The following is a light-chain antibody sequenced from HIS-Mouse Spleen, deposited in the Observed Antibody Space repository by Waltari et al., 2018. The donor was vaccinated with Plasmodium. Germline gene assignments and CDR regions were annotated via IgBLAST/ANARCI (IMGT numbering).Light chain of an antibody. CDR1: SGINVGTYR. CDR2: YKSDSDK. V-gene: IGLV5-45*03. J-gene: IGLJ3*02. CDR3: MIWHSSAWV. Sequence: QAVLTQPSSLSASPGASASLTCTLRSGINVGTYRIYWYQQKPGSPPQYLLRYKSDSDKQQGPGVPSLFSGSKGASANAGILLISGLQSEDEADYYCMIWHSSAWVFGGGTKLTVL.